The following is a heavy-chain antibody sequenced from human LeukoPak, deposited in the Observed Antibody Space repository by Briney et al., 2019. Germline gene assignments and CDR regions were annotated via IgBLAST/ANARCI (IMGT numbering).Heavy chain of an antibody. V-gene: IGHV1-2*04. CDR3: ARSRPSALPPYYFDY. Sequence: ASVKVSCKASGYTFTGYYIHWVRQAPGQGLEWMGWINPNSGGTNYAQKFQGWVTMTRDTSISTAYMELSRQRSDDTAVYYCARSRPSALPPYYFDYWGQGTLVTVSS. CDR1: GYTFTGYY. CDR2: INPNSGGT. J-gene: IGHJ4*02.